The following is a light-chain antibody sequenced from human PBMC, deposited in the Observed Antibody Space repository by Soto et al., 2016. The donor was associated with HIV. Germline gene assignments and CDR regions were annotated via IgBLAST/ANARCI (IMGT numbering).Light chain of an antibody. CDR2: KDS. CDR1: ALPKQY. V-gene: IGLV3-25*03. Sequence: SYELTQPPSVSLPPGQTARITCSGDALPKQYAYWYQQKPGQAPILVIYKDSERPSGIPERFSGSSSGTTVTLTISGVQAEDEADYYCQSADSSGTPWVFGGGTKLTVL. J-gene: IGLJ3*02. CDR3: QSADSSGTPWV.